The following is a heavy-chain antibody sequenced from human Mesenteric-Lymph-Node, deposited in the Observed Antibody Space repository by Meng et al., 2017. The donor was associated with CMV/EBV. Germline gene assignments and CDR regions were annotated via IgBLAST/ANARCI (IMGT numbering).Heavy chain of an antibody. CDR2: IYYSGSTY. CDR1: GGSISSSSYY. V-gene: IGHV4-39*01. CDR3: ARHSALLVTNWDD. J-gene: IGHJ4*02. Sequence: QLQLQESGPGLVKPSETLSLTCTVSGGSISSSSYYWGWIRQPPGKGLEWIGYIYYSGSTYYYNPSLKTRVTISVDTSKNQFSLKLSSVTAADTAVYYCARHSALLVTNWDDWGQGTLVTVSS. D-gene: IGHD7-27*01.